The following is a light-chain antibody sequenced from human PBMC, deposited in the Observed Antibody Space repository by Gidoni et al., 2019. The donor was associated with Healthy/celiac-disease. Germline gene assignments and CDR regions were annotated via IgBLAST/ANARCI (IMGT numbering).Light chain of an antibody. CDR1: NIGSKS. V-gene: IGLV3-21*02. Sequence: SYVLTQPPSVSVTPGQTARITCGRNNIGSKSVHWYQHKPGQAPVLVVYDDSDRPSGIPERFSGSNSGNTATLTISRVEAGDEADYYCQVWDSSSDHPGVVFGGGTKLTVL. CDR3: QVWDSSSDHPGVV. J-gene: IGLJ2*01. CDR2: DDS.